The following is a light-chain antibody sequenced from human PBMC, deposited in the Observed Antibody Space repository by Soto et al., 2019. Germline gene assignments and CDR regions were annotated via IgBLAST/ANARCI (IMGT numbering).Light chain of an antibody. CDR3: QQSYSTPTT. V-gene: IGKV1-39*01. CDR1: ESISTW. Sequence: DIQMTQSDCALAASVGGRVSITYRASESISTWLAWYQQKPGKAPKLLIYAASSLQSGVPSRFSGSGSGTDFTLTISSLQPEDFATYYCQQSYSTPTTFGQGTRLEIK. CDR2: AAS. J-gene: IGKJ5*01.